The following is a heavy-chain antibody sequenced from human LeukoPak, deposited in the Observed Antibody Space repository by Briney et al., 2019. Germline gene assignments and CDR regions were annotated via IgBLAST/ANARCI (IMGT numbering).Heavy chain of an antibody. V-gene: IGHV3-9*01. CDR2: ISWNSGSI. D-gene: IGHD5-18*01. Sequence: GGSLRLSCAASGFTFDDYAMHWVRQAPGKGLEWVSGISWNSGSIGYADSVKGRFTISRDNAKNSLCLQMNSLRAEDTALYYCAKGRDYVDTAPVDYWGQGTLVTVSS. CDR3: AKGRDYVDTAPVDY. J-gene: IGHJ4*02. CDR1: GFTFDDYA.